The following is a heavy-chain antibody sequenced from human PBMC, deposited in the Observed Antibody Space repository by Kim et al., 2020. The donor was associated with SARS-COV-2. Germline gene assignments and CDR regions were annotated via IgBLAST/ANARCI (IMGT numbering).Heavy chain of an antibody. Sequence: GESLKISCKGSGYSFTSYWITWVRQMPGKGLEWMGRIDPSDSYTNYSPPFQGHVTFSGDKSISTAYLQWSSLKASDTAMYYCARGGQVGWFDPWGQGTLVTVFS. V-gene: IGHV5-10-1*01. CDR3: ARGGQVGWFDP. J-gene: IGHJ5*02. D-gene: IGHD3-16*01. CDR1: GYSFTSYW. CDR2: IDPSDSYT.